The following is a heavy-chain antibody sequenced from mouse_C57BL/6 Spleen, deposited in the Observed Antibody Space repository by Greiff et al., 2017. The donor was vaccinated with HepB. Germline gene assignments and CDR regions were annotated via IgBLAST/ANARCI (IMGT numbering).Heavy chain of an antibody. J-gene: IGHJ3*01. V-gene: IGHV5-4*01. CDR3: ARKGSSGLSWFAY. Sequence: EVQRVESGGGLVKPGGSLKLSCAASGFTFSSYAMSWVRQTPEKRLEWVATISDGGSYTYYPDNVKGRFTISRDNAKNNLYLQMSHLKSEDTAMYYCARKGSSGLSWFAYWGQGTLVTVSA. CDR1: GFTFSSYA. D-gene: IGHD3-2*02. CDR2: ISDGGSYT.